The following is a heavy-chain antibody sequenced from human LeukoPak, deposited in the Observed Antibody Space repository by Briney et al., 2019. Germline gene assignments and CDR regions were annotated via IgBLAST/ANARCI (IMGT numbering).Heavy chain of an antibody. J-gene: IGHJ4*02. CDR2: ISYDGSNK. Sequence: GGSLRLSCAASGFTFSSYAMHWVRQAPGKGLEWVAVISYDGSNKYYADSVKGRFTISRDNSKNTLYLQMDSLRAEDTAVYYCAKDRVYYYGSGGVDYWGQGTLVTVSS. V-gene: IGHV3-30*04. D-gene: IGHD3-10*01. CDR1: GFTFSSYA. CDR3: AKDRVYYYGSGGVDY.